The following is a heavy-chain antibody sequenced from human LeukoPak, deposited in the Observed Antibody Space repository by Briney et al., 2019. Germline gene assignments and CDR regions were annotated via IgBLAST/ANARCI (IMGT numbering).Heavy chain of an antibody. J-gene: IGHJ5*02. D-gene: IGHD4-17*01. Sequence: SETLSLTCTVSGGSISSYYWSWIRQPPGKGLEWIGYIYYSGSTNYNPSLKSRVTISVDTSKNQFSLKLSSVTAADTAVYYCARPDDYGVNWFDPWGQGTLVTVSS. CDR1: GGSISSYY. V-gene: IGHV4-59*08. CDR3: ARPDDYGVNWFDP. CDR2: IYYSGST.